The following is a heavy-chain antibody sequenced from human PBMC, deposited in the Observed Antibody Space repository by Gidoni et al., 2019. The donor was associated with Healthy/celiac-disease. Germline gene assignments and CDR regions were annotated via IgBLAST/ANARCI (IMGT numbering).Heavy chain of an antibody. CDR1: GFTFSSYA. CDR3: AKPGYIAVAGCWFDP. V-gene: IGHV3-23*01. CDR2: ISGSGGST. Sequence: EVQLLESGGGLVQPGGSLGLSCAASGFTFSSYAMSWVRHAPGKGLEWVSAISGSGGSTYYADSVKGRFTISRDNSKNTLYLQMNSLRAEDTAVYYCAKPGYIAVAGCWFDPWGQGTLVTVSS. J-gene: IGHJ5*02. D-gene: IGHD6-19*01.